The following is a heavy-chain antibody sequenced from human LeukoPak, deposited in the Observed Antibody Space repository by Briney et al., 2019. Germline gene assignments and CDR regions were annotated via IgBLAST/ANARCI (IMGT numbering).Heavy chain of an antibody. CDR1: GYTFTGYY. CDR2: INPNSGGT. Sequence: ASVKVSCKASGYTFTGYYMHWVRQAPGQGLEWMGWINPNSGGTNYAQKFQGRVTMTRDTSISTAYMELSRLRSDDTAAYYCARVGYYYDSSGYYYGYWGQGTLVTVSS. J-gene: IGHJ4*02. D-gene: IGHD3-22*01. CDR3: ARVGYYYDSSGYYYGY. V-gene: IGHV1-2*02.